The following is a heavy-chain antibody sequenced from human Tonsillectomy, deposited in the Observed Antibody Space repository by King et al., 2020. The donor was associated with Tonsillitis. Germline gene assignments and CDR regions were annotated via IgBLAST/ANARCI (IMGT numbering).Heavy chain of an antibody. CDR2: ISGSGGST. D-gene: IGHD3-3*01. J-gene: IGHJ6*02. Sequence: VQLVESGGGLIQPGGSLRLSCAASGFTFSSYAMNWVRQAPGKGLEWVSGISGSGGSTYYVDSVEGRFAISRDNSKNTLYLQMNSLRAEDTAVYYCAKDRDFWSPHGMDVWGPGTTVTVSS. V-gene: IGHV3-23*04. CDR3: AKDRDFWSPHGMDV. CDR1: GFTFSSYA.